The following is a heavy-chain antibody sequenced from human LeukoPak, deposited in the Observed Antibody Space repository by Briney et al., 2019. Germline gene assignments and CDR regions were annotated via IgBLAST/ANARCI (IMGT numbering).Heavy chain of an antibody. Sequence: QPGRSLRLSCAASGFTFDDYAMHWVRQAPGKGLEWVSGISWNSGSIGYADSVKGRFTISRDNAKNSLYLQMNSLRAEDTALYYCAKDPSWSAGSYSKGNWFDPWGQGTLVTVSS. V-gene: IGHV3-9*01. CDR3: AKDPSWSAGSYSKGNWFDP. D-gene: IGHD3-10*01. CDR1: GFTFDDYA. J-gene: IGHJ5*02. CDR2: ISWNSGSI.